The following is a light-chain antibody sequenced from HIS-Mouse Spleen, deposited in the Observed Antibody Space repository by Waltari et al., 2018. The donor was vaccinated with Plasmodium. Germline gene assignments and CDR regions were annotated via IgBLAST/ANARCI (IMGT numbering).Light chain of an antibody. Sequence: SYELTPPPSVSVSPGQTARITCPGDALPNKYAYWYQQKSGQAPVLVIYEDSKRPPGIPERFSGSSSGTMATLTISGAQVEDEADYYCYSTDSSGNHRVFGGGTKLTVL. CDR2: EDS. CDR1: ALPNKY. CDR3: YSTDSSGNHRV. V-gene: IGLV3-10*01. J-gene: IGLJ3*02.